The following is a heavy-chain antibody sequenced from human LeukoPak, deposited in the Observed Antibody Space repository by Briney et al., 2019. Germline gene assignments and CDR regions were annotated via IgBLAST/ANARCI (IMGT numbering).Heavy chain of an antibody. Sequence: GGSLRLSCAASGFTFSSYAMSWVRQAPGKGLEWVSVISGSGGSTYYADSVKGRFTISRDNSKNTLNLQMNSLRAEDTAVYYCAKERGYSYGQNWFDSWGQGTLVTVSS. CDR1: GFTFSSYA. CDR2: ISGSGGST. D-gene: IGHD5-18*01. J-gene: IGHJ5*01. V-gene: IGHV3-23*01. CDR3: AKERGYSYGQNWFDS.